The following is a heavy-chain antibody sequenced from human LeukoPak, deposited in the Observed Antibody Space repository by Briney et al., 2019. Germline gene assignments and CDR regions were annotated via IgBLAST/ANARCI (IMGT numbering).Heavy chain of an antibody. CDR2: INHSGST. CDR3: ARGGLIRYFGRYFDY. V-gene: IGHV4-34*01. D-gene: IGHD3-9*01. Sequence: SETLSLTCAVYGGSFSGYYWSWIRQPPGKGLEWIGEINHSGSTNYNPSLKSRVTISVDTSKNQISLKLSSVTAADTAVYYCARGGLIRYFGRYFDYWGQGTLVTVSS. J-gene: IGHJ4*02. CDR1: GGSFSGYY.